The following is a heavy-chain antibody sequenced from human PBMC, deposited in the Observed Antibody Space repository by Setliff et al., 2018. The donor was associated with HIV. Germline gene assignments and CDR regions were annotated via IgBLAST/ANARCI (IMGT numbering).Heavy chain of an antibody. Sequence: PGGSLRLSCAASGFIFNKFALHWVRQAPGKGLEWVAIISYDETTKLYADSVKGRFTISRDNAKNTLFLQMNSLRAEDTAVYYCASSNVVVVTASVSDAFDIWGQGTMVTVSS. D-gene: IGHD2-21*02. CDR3: ASSNVVVVTASVSDAFDI. CDR2: ISYDETTK. CDR1: GFIFNKFA. J-gene: IGHJ3*02. V-gene: IGHV3-30-3*01.